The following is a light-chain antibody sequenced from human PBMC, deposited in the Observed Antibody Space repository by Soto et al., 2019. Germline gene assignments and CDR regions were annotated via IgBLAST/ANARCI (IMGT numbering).Light chain of an antibody. Sequence: DIQMTQSPSSLSASLGDRVTITCKASQDFSHYLNWYQQKPGKAPKLLIYDASNWETGVPSRFSGSGSGTDFTFTISSLQPEDIATYYCQQYDNLPFTFGPGTKVDIK. V-gene: IGKV1-33*01. CDR1: QDFSHY. CDR2: DAS. J-gene: IGKJ3*01. CDR3: QQYDNLPFT.